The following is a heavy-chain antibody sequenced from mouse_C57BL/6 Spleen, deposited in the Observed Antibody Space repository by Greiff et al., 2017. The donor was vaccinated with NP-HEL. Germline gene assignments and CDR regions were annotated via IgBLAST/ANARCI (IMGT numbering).Heavy chain of an antibody. CDR1: GYSFTGYY. V-gene: IGHV1-42*01. CDR2: INPSTGGT. Sequence: EVQLQQSGPELVKPGASVKISCKASGYSFTGYYMNWVKQSPEKSLEWIGEINPSTGGTTYNQKFKAKATLTVDKSSSTAYMQLKSLTSEDSAVYYCARGGDYDERFDYWGQGTTLTVSS. D-gene: IGHD2-4*01. J-gene: IGHJ2*01. CDR3: ARGGDYDERFDY.